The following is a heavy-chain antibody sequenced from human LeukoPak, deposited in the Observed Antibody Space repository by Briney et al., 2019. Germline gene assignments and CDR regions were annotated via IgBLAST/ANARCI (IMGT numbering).Heavy chain of an antibody. Sequence: PGESLKISCKGSGYSFTSYWIGWVRQLPGKGLELMGIIYPGDSDTRYSPSFQGQVTISADKSISTAYLQWSSLKASDTAMYYCARLTDSGYVDNWFDPWGQGALVTVSS. J-gene: IGHJ5*02. V-gene: IGHV5-51*01. CDR3: ARLTDSGYVDNWFDP. D-gene: IGHD5-12*01. CDR1: GYSFTSYW. CDR2: IYPGDSDT.